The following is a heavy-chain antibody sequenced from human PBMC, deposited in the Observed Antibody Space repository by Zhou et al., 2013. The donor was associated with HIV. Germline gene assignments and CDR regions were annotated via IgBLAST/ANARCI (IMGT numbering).Heavy chain of an antibody. V-gene: IGHV1-2*02. J-gene: IGHJ3*01. CDR3: ARVHGYTYGKDGAFDV. CDR1: GYTFTGDY. D-gene: IGHD5-18*01. Sequence: QVQLVQSGAEVKKPGASMKVSCKASGYTFTGDYIHWVRQAPGQGLEWMGWSNPNIGDSDYAQRFRGRVTMATDTSIDTAYMDLNRLTSDDTAIYYCARVHGYTYGKDGAFDVWGQGTVVTVSS. CDR2: SNPNIGDS.